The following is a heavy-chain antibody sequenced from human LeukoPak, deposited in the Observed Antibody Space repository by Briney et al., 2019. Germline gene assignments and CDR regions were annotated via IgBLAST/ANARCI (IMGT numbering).Heavy chain of an antibody. CDR3: ARRMLRGVNLYNWFDP. CDR1: GGSISSGSYY. J-gene: IGHJ5*02. D-gene: IGHD3-10*01. Sequence: PSQTLSLTCTVSGGSISSGSYYWSWIRQPAGTGLEWIGRIYTRGSINYNPSLKSRVTISVDTSKNQFSLRLSSVTAADTALYYCARRMLRGVNLYNWFDPWGQGTLVTVSS. CDR2: IYTRGSI. V-gene: IGHV4-61*02.